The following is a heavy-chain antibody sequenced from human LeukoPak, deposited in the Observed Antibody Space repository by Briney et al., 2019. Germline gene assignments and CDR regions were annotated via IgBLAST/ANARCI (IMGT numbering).Heavy chain of an antibody. CDR2: IYTSGST. Sequence: SETLSLTCTVSGGSISSYYWSWIRQPAGKGLEWIGRIYTSGSTNYNPSLKSRVTISVDTSKNQFSLKLSSVTAADTAVYYCASSPYSSSWSYNFDYWGQGTLVTVSS. CDR3: ASSPYSSSWSYNFDY. D-gene: IGHD6-13*01. V-gene: IGHV4-4*07. CDR1: GGSISSYY. J-gene: IGHJ4*02.